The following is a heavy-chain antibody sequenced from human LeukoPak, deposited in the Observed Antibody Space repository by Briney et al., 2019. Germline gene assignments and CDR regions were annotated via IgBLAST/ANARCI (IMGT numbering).Heavy chain of an antibody. J-gene: IGHJ4*02. CDR2: ISGSGGST. V-gene: IGHV3-23*01. CDR3: ARRAGAYTHPYDY. D-gene: IGHD3-16*01. CDR1: GFTFSSYA. Sequence: GGSLRLSCAASGFTFSSYAMSWVRQAPGKGLEWVSTISGSGGSTNHADSVKGRFTISIDNSKNTLYLQMNSLRAEDTAVYYCARRAGAYTHPYDYWGQGTLVTVSS.